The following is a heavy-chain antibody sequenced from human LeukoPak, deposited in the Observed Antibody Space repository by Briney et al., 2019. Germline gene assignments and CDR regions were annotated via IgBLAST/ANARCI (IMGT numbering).Heavy chain of an antibody. CDR1: GFSLSTSGVG. CDR2: IYWSDEK. CDR3: AHFWAAASLDYVQH. V-gene: IGHV2-5*01. D-gene: IGHD6-13*01. Sequence: GPMMVNPTQTPTLTCTFSGFSLSTSGVGMGWIRQPPGKTLEWLALIYWSDEKRYRPSLKRTFTNAKDTSKNRVVPTMTNMDPVDTATYYCAHFWAAASLDYVQHWGQGTRVIFSS. J-gene: IGHJ1*01.